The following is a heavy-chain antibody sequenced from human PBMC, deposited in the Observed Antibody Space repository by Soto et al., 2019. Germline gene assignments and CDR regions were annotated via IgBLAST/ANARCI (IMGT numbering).Heavy chain of an antibody. CDR3: ARVPPTVRYFDY. CDR1: GFTFSSYG. D-gene: IGHD6-6*01. J-gene: IGHJ4*02. Sequence: GGSLRLSCAASGFTFSSYGMHWVRQAPGKGLEWVAHIWYDGSNKNYVDSVKGRFTISRDNSKNTLYLEMNSLRAEDTAVYYCARVPPTVRYFDYWGQGTLVTVSS. V-gene: IGHV3-33*01. CDR2: IWYDGSNK.